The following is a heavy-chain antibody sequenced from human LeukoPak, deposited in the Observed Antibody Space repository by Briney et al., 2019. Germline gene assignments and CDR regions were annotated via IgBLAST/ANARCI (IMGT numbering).Heavy chain of an antibody. D-gene: IGHD2-15*01. CDR3: AKGRFVVVVAATDAPDY. V-gene: IGHV3-23*01. Sequence: GGSLRLSCAASGFTFSSYWMHWVRQAPGKGLEWVSAISGSGGSTYYADSVKGRFTISRDNSKNTLYLQMNSLRAEDTAVYYCAKGRFVVVVAATDAPDYWGQGTLVTVSS. CDR2: ISGSGGST. CDR1: GFTFSSYW. J-gene: IGHJ4*02.